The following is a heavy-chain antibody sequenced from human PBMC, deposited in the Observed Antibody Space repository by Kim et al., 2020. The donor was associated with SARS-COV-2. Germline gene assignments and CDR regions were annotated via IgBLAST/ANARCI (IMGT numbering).Heavy chain of an antibody. Sequence: GGSLRLSCTASGFIFSRYWMTWVRQAPGKGLEWVANIKQDGSETYYVDSVRGRFTISRDNAENSLYLHLNRLRAEDTAVYYCARSWGYCSGGFCYGWADKIDSWGQGSLVTVSS. CDR2: IKQDGSET. J-gene: IGHJ4*02. V-gene: IGHV3-7*01. CDR1: GFIFSRYW. D-gene: IGHD2-15*01. CDR3: ARSWGYCSGGFCYGWADKIDS.